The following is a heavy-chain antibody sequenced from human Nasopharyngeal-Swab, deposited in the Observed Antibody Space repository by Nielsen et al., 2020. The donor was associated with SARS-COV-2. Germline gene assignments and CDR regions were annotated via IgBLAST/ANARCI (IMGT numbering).Heavy chain of an antibody. Sequence: WVRQAPGQGLEWMGIINPSGGSATYAQRFQGKVTMTRDTSTSTVFMELSSLKSEDTAVYYCARDRYGSGSFLGYWGQGTPVTVSS. D-gene: IGHD3-10*01. J-gene: IGHJ4*02. CDR3: ARDRYGSGSFLGY. V-gene: IGHV1-46*01. CDR2: INPSGGSA.